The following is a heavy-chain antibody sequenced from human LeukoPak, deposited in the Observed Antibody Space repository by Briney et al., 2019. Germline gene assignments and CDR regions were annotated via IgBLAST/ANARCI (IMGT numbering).Heavy chain of an antibody. Sequence: GGSLRLSCAASGFTFSSYSMNWVRQAPGKGLEWVSSISSSRSYIYYADSVKGRFTISRDNAKNSLYLQMNSLRAEDTAVYYCARDWERWLQSHWGYWGQGPLVTVSS. D-gene: IGHD5-24*01. CDR1: GFTFSSYS. V-gene: IGHV3-21*01. J-gene: IGHJ4*02. CDR3: ARDWERWLQSHWGY. CDR2: ISSSRSYI.